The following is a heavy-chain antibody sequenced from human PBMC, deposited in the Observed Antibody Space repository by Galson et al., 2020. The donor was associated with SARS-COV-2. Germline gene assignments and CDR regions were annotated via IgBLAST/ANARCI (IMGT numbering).Heavy chain of an antibody. CDR1: GFTFSSYA. D-gene: IGHD6-13*01. CDR2: TSYDGSHK. CDR3: AREVFSSSWYGVYYYMDV. Sequence: GGSLSLTCAVSGFTFSSYALHQVRQDQGKGPECVAVTSYDGSHKYYADSVKRRFTISRDNYKNTRYLQMNSLRAEDTAVYYCAREVFSSSWYGVYYYMDVWGKGTTVTISS. J-gene: IGHJ6*03. V-gene: IGHV3-30*04.